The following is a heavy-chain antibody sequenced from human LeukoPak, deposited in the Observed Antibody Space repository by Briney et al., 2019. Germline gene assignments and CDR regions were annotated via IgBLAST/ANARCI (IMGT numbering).Heavy chain of an antibody. J-gene: IGHJ3*02. D-gene: IGHD1-26*01. CDR3: ARDPSGSYYPRVSGALDI. Sequence: GGSLRLSCAAPGFTFSSYAMHWVRQAPGKGLEWVAVIWYDGSNKYYADSVKGRFTISRDNSKNTLYLQMDSLRAEDTAVYYCARDPSGSYYPRVSGALDIWGQGTMVTVSS. V-gene: IGHV3-33*08. CDR2: IWYDGSNK. CDR1: GFTFSSYA.